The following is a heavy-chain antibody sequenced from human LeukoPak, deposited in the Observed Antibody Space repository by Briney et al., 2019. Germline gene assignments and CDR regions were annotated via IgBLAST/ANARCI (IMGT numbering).Heavy chain of an antibody. Sequence: SGTLSLTCAVYGGSFSGYYWSWIRQPPGKGLEWIGEINHSGSTNYNPSLKSRVTISVDTSKNQFSLKLSSVTAADTAVYYCAGYCSSTSCQPLNWFDPWGQGTLVTVSS. CDR3: AGYCSSTSCQPLNWFDP. J-gene: IGHJ5*02. CDR2: INHSGST. V-gene: IGHV4-34*01. D-gene: IGHD2-2*01. CDR1: GGSFSGYY.